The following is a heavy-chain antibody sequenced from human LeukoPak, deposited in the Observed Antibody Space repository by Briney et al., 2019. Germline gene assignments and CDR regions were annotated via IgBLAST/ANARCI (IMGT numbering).Heavy chain of an antibody. CDR2: INSDGSST. J-gene: IGHJ4*02. CDR3: AALDY. V-gene: IGHV3-74*01. Sequence: PGGSLRLSCAASGFTFSIYWVHWVRQAPGKGLVWVSSINSDGSSTSYADSVKGRFTISRDNAKNTLYLQMNTPRAEDTAGYYCAALDYWGQGTPVTVSS. CDR1: GFTFSIYW.